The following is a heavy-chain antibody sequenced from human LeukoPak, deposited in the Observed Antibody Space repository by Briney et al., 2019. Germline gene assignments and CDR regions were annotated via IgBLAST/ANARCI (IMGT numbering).Heavy chain of an antibody. CDR2: IYYSGGT. CDR1: GGSVSSGGYY. CDR3: GRDSGSYGIDY. J-gene: IGHJ4*02. D-gene: IGHD1-26*01. V-gene: IGHV4-39*01. Sequence: PSETLSLTCTVSGGSVSSGGYYWSWIRQPPGKGLEWIGSIYYSGGTYYNPSLTSRVSISLDTSKNQFSLKLTSVTAADTAVYYCGRDSGSYGIDYWGQGTLVTVSS.